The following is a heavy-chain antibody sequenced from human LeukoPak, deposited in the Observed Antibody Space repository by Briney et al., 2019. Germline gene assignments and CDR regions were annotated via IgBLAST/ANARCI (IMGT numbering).Heavy chain of an antibody. D-gene: IGHD3-10*01. CDR3: ARVYDYGSGSYCYGFDP. CDR2: ISHSGST. J-gene: IGHJ5*02. V-gene: IGHV4-38-2*01. Sequence: SETLSLTCAVSGYSISNGYYWGWIRQPPGKGLEWIGSISHSGSTYFNPSLKSRVTISVDTSKNQFSLKLSSVTAADTAVYCCARVYDYGSGSYCYGFDPWGQGTLVTVSS. CDR1: GYSISNGYY.